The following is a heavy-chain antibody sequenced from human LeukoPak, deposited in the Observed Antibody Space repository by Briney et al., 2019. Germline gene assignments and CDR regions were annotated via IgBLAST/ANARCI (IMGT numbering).Heavy chain of an antibody. Sequence: ASVKVSCKASGYTFTSYYMHWVRQAPGQGLEWMGGIIPVFNAANYAQKFQGRVTITADGSTSTAYMELASLRSEDTAVYYCARDSPTMGFDYWGQGSLVTVSS. CDR3: ARDSPTMGFDY. V-gene: IGHV1-69*13. CDR1: GYTFTSYY. CDR2: IIPVFNAA. J-gene: IGHJ4*02. D-gene: IGHD5-24*01.